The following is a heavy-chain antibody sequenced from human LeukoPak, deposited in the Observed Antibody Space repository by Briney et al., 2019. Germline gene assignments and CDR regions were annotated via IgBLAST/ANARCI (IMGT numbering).Heavy chain of an antibody. CDR1: GGSISNSSSY. Sequence: SETLSLTCSVSGGSISNSSSYWGWIRQPPGKGLEWIGSIYYSGSTYYSPSLRSRVTISVDTSKNQFSLKLSSVTAADTAVYYCARVSYGYVDYWGQGTLVTVSS. V-gene: IGHV4-39*01. CDR2: IYYSGST. J-gene: IGHJ4*02. CDR3: ARVSYGYVDY. D-gene: IGHD5-18*01.